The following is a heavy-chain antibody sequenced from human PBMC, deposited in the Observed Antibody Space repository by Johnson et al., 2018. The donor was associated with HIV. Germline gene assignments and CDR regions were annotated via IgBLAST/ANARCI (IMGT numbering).Heavy chain of an antibody. CDR1: GFTFDDYG. D-gene: IGHD3-22*01. CDR2: INWNGGST. CDR3: AKGMDYYDSSGYYRRVYDAFDI. J-gene: IGHJ3*02. Sequence: VQLVESGGGVVRPGGSLRLSCAASGFTFDDYGMSWVRQAPGKGLEWVSGINWNGGSTGHADSVKGRFTISRDNAKNSLYLQMNSLRAEDTAVYYCAKGMDYYDSSGYYRRVYDAFDIWGQGTMVTVSS. V-gene: IGHV3-20*04.